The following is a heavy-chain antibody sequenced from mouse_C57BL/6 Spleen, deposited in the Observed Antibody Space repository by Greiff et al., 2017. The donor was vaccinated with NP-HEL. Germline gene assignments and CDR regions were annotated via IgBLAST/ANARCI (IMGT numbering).Heavy chain of an antibody. CDR3: ARIGNYALDY. J-gene: IGHJ2*01. V-gene: IGHV1-52*01. D-gene: IGHD2-1*01. Sequence: QVQLQQPGAELVRPGSSVKLSCKASGYTFTSYWMHWVKQRPIQGLEWIGNIDPSDSETHYNQKFKDKATLTVDKSSSTAYMQLSSLTSEDSAVYYCARIGNYALDYWGQGTTLTVSS. CDR1: GYTFTSYW. CDR2: IDPSDSET.